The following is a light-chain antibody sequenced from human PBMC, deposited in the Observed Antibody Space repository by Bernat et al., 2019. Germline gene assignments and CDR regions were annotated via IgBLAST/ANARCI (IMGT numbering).Light chain of an antibody. CDR1: ESLLHSDGKTY. CDR3: MQSVHLPLT. J-gene: IGKJ4*02. V-gene: IGKV2-29*03. CDR2: EVS. Sequence: DIVLTQTPLSLSVTPGQPASMSCKSSESLLHSDGKTYLYWYLQKPGQPPQLLFYEVSSPFSGVSDRFRGSGSGTDFTLKISRVEADDVGIYYCMQSVHLPLTFGGGTTVDIK.